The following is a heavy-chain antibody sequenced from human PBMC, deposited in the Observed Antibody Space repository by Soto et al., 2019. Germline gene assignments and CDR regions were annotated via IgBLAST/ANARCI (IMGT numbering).Heavy chain of an antibody. V-gene: IGHV4-39*01. CDR3: ARHYRHYYDSSGRAEYFQY. J-gene: IGHJ1*01. Sequence: QLQLQESGPGLVKPSETLSLTCTVSGGSISSSSYYWGWIRQPPTKGLEWIGSIYYSGSTYYRPSLKSRVTMSVDTSKNQFSLKLSSVTAADTAVYYCARHYRHYYDSSGRAEYFQYWGQGTLVTVSS. CDR1: GGSISSSSYY. CDR2: IYYSGST. D-gene: IGHD3-22*01.